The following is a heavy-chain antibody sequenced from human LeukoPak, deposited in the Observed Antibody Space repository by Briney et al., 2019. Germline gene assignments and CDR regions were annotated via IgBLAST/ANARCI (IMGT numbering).Heavy chain of an antibody. V-gene: IGHV1-69*06. J-gene: IGHJ4*02. CDR1: GGTFSSYA. CDR3: ARAQLGYCGSTSCYGYDY. CDR2: IIPIFGTA. Sequence: SVKVSCKASGGTFSSYAISWVRQAPGQGLEWMGGIIPIFGTANYAQKFQGRVTITADKSTSTAYMELSSLRSEDTAVYYCARAQLGYCGSTSCYGYDYWGQGTLVTVSS. D-gene: IGHD2-2*01.